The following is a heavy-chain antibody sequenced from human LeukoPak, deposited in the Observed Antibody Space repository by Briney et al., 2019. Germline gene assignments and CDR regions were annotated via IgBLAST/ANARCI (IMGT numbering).Heavy chain of an antibody. J-gene: IGHJ6*02. D-gene: IGHD6-19*01. V-gene: IGHV4-59*01. CDR2: IYYSGST. Sequence: SETLSLTCTVSGGSISSYYWSWIRQPSGKGLEWIGYIYYSGSTNYNPSLKSRVTISVDTSKNQFSLKLSSVTAADTAVYYCARETQPYSSGWHQTDYYGMDVWGQGTTVTVSS. CDR1: GGSISSYY. CDR3: ARETQPYSSGWHQTDYYGMDV.